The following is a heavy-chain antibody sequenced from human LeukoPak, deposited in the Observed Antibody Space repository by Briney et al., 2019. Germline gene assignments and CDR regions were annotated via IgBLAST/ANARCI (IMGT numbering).Heavy chain of an antibody. CDR1: GFTISTYG. J-gene: IGHJ4*02. CDR3: AKSVYHSGNY. Sequence: VGSLRLSCAASGFTISTYGMSWVRQAPGKGLEWVSSISGGTAYSSDSVKGRFTISRDNSKNTVSLQMNSLRAEDTAVYYCAKSVYHSGNYWGQGTLVTVSS. V-gene: IGHV3-23*01. CDR2: ISGGTA. D-gene: IGHD3-10*01.